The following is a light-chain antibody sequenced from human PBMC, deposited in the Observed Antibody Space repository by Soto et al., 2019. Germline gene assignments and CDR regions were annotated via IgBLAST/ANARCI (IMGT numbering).Light chain of an antibody. CDR3: HQSSSTPLT. V-gene: IGKV1-39*01. CDR1: QSVFNH. CDR2: DAS. J-gene: IGKJ4*01. Sequence: DVQMTQSPSSLSASVGDSVTITCRASQSVFNHLSWFQQRPGKGPKLLIYDASSLHAGVPSRFSGSGYGTDLTLTISTVQPEDSGIYYCHQSSSTPLTFGGGTRVQLK.